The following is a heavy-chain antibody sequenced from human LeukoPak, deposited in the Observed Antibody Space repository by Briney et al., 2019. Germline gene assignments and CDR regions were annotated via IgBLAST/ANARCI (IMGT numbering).Heavy chain of an antibody. Sequence: KPSETLSLTCAVYGGSFSDYYCNWIRQPPGKGLEWIGEINHSGSTNYNPSLKSRVTIPVDTSKNQFSLKLSSVTAADTAVYYCARRWAGIGVTLRWGTRPSYFDPWGQGTLVTVSS. D-gene: IGHD6-19*01. V-gene: IGHV4-34*01. J-gene: IGHJ5*02. CDR2: INHSGST. CDR3: ARRWAGIGVTLRWGTRPSYFDP. CDR1: GGSFSDYY.